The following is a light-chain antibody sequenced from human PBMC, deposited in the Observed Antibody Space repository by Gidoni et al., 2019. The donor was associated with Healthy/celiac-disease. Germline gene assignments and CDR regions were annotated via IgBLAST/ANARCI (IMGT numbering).Light chain of an antibody. V-gene: IGKV4-1*01. CDR1: QSGLYSSNNKSY. CDR3: QQYYSTPYT. J-gene: IGKJ2*01. CDR2: WAS. Sequence: DIVMTQSPDSLAVSLSERATINCKSSQSGLYSSNNKSYLAWYQQKPGQPPKLLIYWASTRESGVPDRFSGSGSGTDFTLTISSLQAEDVAVYYCQQYYSTPYTFGQGTKLEIK.